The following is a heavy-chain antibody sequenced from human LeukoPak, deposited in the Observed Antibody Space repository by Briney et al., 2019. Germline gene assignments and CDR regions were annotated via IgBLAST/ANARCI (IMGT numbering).Heavy chain of an antibody. CDR2: IYYSGST. CDR1: DGSISNYF. J-gene: IGHJ5*02. D-gene: IGHD3-22*01. Sequence: PSETLSLTCTVSDGSISNYFWSWIRQPPGKGLEWIGYIYYSGSTNYNPSVKSRITMSVDISKNHFSLKLSSVTAADTAVYYCAQAVFSYDSSAFFFNPWGQGTLVTVSS. CDR3: AQAVFSYDSSAFFFNP. V-gene: IGHV4-59*01.